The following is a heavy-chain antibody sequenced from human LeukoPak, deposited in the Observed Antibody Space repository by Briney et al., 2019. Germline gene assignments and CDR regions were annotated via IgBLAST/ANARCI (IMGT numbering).Heavy chain of an antibody. Sequence: SETLSLTCTVSGGSISSSSYYWGWIRQPPGKGLEWIGSVYYTGASYYNPSLKSRVTISIDTSKKHFSLKLTSVTAADTAVYYCARGAPPQNWGQGTLVTDSS. CDR1: GGSISSSSYY. CDR3: ARGAPPQN. J-gene: IGHJ4*02. V-gene: IGHV4-39*07. CDR2: VYYTGAS.